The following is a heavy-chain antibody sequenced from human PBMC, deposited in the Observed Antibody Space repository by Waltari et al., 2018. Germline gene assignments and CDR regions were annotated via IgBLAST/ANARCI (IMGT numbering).Heavy chain of an antibody. Sequence: QVQLQESGPGLVKPSGTLSLTCAVPGGSISSSKCWTWVRQPPGKGLECMGEIDHNGNPNYNTYLKVRVTMSVEKSKNQFSLKLRAVTAADPAIYYCARIILGATDDDSYAKDVCCQGITVTVSS. CDR2: IDHNGNP. D-gene: IGHD1-26*01. J-gene: IGHJ6*02. CDR3: ARIILGATDDDSYAKDV. V-gene: IGHV4-4*02. CDR1: GGSISSSKC.